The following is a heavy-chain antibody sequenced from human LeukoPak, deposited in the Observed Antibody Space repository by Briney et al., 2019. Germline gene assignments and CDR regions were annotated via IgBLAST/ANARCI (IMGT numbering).Heavy chain of an antibody. CDR2: IYMRGNT. V-gene: IGHV4-4*07. J-gene: IGHJ4*02. D-gene: IGHD6-13*01. CDR1: GGSFSYY. CDR3: ARDLSSNWYSDYFDY. Sequence: PSETLSLTCTVSGGSFSYYWSWIRQPAGQGLEWIGRIYMRGNTNFNPSLKSRVTMSADPSKNQFSLKLSSVSAADTAVYYCARDLSSNWYSDYFDYWGQGTLVTVSS.